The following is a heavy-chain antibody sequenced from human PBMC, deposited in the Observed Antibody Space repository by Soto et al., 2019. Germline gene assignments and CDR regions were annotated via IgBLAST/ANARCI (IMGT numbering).Heavy chain of an antibody. V-gene: IGHV3-74*01. CDR3: ASDSGYDLTIDY. Sequence: PGGSLRLSCAASGFTFRSYWMHWVRQAPGKGLVWVSRINSDGSSTSYADSVKGRFTISRDNAKNTLYLQMNSLRAEDTAVYYCASDSGYDLTIDYWGQGTLVTVSS. CDR1: GFTFRSYW. CDR2: INSDGSST. D-gene: IGHD5-12*01. J-gene: IGHJ4*02.